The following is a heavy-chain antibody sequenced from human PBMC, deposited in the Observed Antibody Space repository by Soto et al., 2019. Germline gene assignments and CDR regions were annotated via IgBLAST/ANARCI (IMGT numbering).Heavy chain of an antibody. CDR3: ARLTWYYDILTGIDY. V-gene: IGHV4-61*01. CDR1: GGSVSSGSYY. Sequence: SETLSLTCTISGGSVSSGSYYWSWIRQPPGKGLEWIGYIYYSGSTNYNPSLKSRVTISVDTSKNQFSLKLSSVTAADTAVYYCARLTWYYDILTGIDYWGQGTLVPVSS. D-gene: IGHD3-9*01. CDR2: IYYSGST. J-gene: IGHJ4*02.